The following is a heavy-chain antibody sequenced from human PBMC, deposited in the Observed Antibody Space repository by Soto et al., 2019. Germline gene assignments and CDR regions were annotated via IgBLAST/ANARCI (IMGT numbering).Heavy chain of an antibody. J-gene: IGHJ4*02. Sequence: RSANQSLTCPVARVSVSIARYYLRWIRQPPGKWLEWIGYINYSGSTNYNPSLKSRVTISVDTSNNQFSLKLSSVTAADTAVYYCAGDHHSYYDTSGYYPYFDQWGQGNLVTCSS. CDR2: INYSGST. V-gene: IGHV4-61*01. CDR3: AGDHHSYYDTSGYYPYFDQ. D-gene: IGHD3-22*01. CDR1: RVSVSIARYY.